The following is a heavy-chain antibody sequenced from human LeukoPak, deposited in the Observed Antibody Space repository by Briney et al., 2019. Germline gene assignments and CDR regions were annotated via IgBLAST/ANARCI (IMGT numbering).Heavy chain of an antibody. V-gene: IGHV4-61*05. CDR1: GGSISSSSYY. CDR2: IYYSGST. D-gene: IGHD2-21*01. CDR3: ARGVVIAPQTFDY. J-gene: IGHJ4*02. Sequence: SETLSLTCTVSGGSISSSSYYWGWIRQPPGKGLEWIGYIYYSGSTNYNPSLKSRVTISVDTSKDQFSLKLSSVTAADTAVYYCARGVVIAPQTFDYWGQGTLVTVSS.